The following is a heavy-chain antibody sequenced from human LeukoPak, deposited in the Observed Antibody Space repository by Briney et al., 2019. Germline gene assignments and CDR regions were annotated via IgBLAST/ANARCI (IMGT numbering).Heavy chain of an antibody. CDR2: INPSGGST. V-gene: IGHV1-46*01. D-gene: IGHD3-10*01. Sequence: GASVKVSCKASGYTFTSYYMHWVRQAPGQGLEWMGIINPSGGSTSYAQKFQGRVTMTRDTSTSTVYMELSSLRSEDTAVYYCARDRQRGPMVRELTRNNWFDPWGQGTLVTVSS. CDR3: ARDRQRGPMVRELTRNNWFDP. CDR1: GYTFTSYY. J-gene: IGHJ5*02.